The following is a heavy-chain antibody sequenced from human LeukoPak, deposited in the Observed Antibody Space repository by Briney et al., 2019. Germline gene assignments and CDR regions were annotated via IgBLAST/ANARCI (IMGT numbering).Heavy chain of an antibody. CDR1: GFTFNDYA. Sequence: GRSLRLSCAASGFTFNDYAMHWVRQAPGKGLEWVSGISWNSGSIGYADSVKGRFTIYRDNAKNSLYLQMNSLRAEDTALYYCAKDRSGVIADAFDIWGQGTMVTVSS. J-gene: IGHJ3*02. CDR2: ISWNSGSI. V-gene: IGHV3-9*01. CDR3: AKDRSGVIADAFDI. D-gene: IGHD2-21*01.